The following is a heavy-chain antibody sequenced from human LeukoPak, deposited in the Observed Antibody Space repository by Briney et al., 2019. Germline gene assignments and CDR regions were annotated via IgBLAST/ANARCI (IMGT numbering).Heavy chain of an antibody. J-gene: IGHJ4*02. CDR3: AKDQGDYYDSSGYFDY. D-gene: IGHD3-22*01. CDR1: GFTFSSYA. CDR2: ISGSGGST. Sequence: GGSLRLSCAASGFTFSSYAMSWVRQAPGKGLEWVSAISGSGGSTYYADSVKGRFTISRDNSKNTLYLQMNSLRAEDTAVYYCAKDQGDYYDSSGYFDYWGQGTLVTVSS. V-gene: IGHV3-23*01.